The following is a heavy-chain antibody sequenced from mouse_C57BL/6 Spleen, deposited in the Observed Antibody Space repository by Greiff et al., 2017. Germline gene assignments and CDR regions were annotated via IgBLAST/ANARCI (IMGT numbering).Heavy chain of an antibody. Sequence: EVKLMESGPGLVKPSQSLSLTCSVTGYSITSGYYWNWIRQFPGNKLEWMGYISYDGSNNYNPSLKNRISITRDTSKNQFFLKLNSVTTEDTATYYCARDRVDYFDYWGQGTTLTVSS. CDR2: ISYDGSN. J-gene: IGHJ2*01. CDR3: ARDRVDYFDY. D-gene: IGHD1-1*02. CDR1: GYSITSGYY. V-gene: IGHV3-6*01.